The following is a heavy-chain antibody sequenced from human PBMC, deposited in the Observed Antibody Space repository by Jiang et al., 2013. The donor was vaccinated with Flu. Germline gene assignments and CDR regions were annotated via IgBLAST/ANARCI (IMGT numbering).Heavy chain of an antibody. Sequence: GAEVKKPGSSVKVSCKASGGTFSSYAISWVRQAPGQGLEWMGGIIPIFGTANYAQKFQGRVTITADESTSTAYMELSSLRSEDTAVYYCAREVLSLYGDYGGHAFDIWGQGTMVTVSS. CDR1: GGTFSSYA. D-gene: IGHD4-17*01. V-gene: IGHV1-69*01. J-gene: IGHJ3*02. CDR3: AREVLSLYGDYGGHAFDI. CDR2: IIPIFGTA.